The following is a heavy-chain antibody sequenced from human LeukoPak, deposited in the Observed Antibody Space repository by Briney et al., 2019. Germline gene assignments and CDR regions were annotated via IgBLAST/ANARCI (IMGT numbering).Heavy chain of an antibody. CDR3: ARRGYSGYEEYYYYYYMDV. CDR1: GYSISSGYH. Sequence: PSETLSLTCTVSGYSISSGYHWGWIRQPPGKGLEWIGSIYHSGSTYYNPSLKSRVTISVDTSKNQFSLKLSSVTAADTAVYYCARRGYSGYEEYYYYYYMDVWGKGTTVTISS. J-gene: IGHJ6*03. CDR2: IYHSGST. V-gene: IGHV4-38-2*02. D-gene: IGHD5-12*01.